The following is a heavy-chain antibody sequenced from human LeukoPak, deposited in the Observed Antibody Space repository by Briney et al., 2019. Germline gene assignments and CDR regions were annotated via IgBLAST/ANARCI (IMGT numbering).Heavy chain of an antibody. V-gene: IGHV3-66*01. CDR2: IYSGGST. J-gene: IGHJ6*02. CDR3: ARDTGYSSSWRYYYYYGMGV. CDR1: GFTVSSNY. Sequence: GGSLRLSCAASGFTVSSNYMSWVRQAPGKGLEWVSVIYSGGSTYYADSVKGRFTISRDNSKNTLYLQMNSLRAEDTAVYYCARDTGYSSSWRYYYYYGMGVWGQGTTVTVSS. D-gene: IGHD6-13*01.